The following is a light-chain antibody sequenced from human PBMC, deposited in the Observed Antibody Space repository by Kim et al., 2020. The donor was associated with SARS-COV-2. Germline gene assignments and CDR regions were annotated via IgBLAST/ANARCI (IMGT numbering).Light chain of an antibody. CDR3: NAWDSNNAVV. V-gene: IGLV3-1*01. CDR1: NLGSKY. J-gene: IGLJ3*02. Sequence: VSPGQTVRITCSGDNLGSKYATWYQQKPGQAPVLVIYKDSKRPSGIPERFSGSSSGNTATLTISGTQAGDEADYYCNAWDSNNAVVFGGGTQLTVL. CDR2: KDS.